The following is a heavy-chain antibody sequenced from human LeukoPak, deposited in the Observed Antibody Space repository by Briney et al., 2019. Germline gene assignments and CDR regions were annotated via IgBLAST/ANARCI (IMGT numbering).Heavy chain of an antibody. J-gene: IGHJ4*02. D-gene: IGHD3-3*01. CDR3: ARESYDFWRSHYFDY. CDR2: IRYDGSNK. V-gene: IGHV3-30*02. Sequence: GGSLRLSCAASGFTFSSYGMHWVCQAPGKGLEWVAFIRYDGSNKYYADSVKGRFTISRDNSKNTVYLQMSSLRAEDTAVNYCARESYDFWRSHYFDYWGQGTLVTVSS. CDR1: GFTFSSYG.